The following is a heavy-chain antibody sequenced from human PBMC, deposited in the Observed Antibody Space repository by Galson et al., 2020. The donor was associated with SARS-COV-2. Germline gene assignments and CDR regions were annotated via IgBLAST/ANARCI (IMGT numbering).Heavy chain of an antibody. J-gene: IGHJ4*02. D-gene: IGHD1-26*01. CDR1: GYTFTDYY. V-gene: IGHV1-2*02. CDR2: INPNSGGT. Sequence: ASVKVSCKASGYTFTDYYMHWVRQAPGQGLEWMGWINPNSGGTNYAQKFQGRVTMTRDMSTSTAYMELSRLRSDDTAVYYCARDQGGRSYRLGFDYWGQGTLVTVSS. CDR3: ARDQGGRSYRLGFDY.